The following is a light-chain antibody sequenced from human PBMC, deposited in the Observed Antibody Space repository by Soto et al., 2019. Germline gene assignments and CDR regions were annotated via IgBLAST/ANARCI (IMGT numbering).Light chain of an antibody. CDR2: STN. J-gene: IGLJ3*02. V-gene: IGLV1-44*01. CDR3: ATWDGSLNVWV. Sequence: QSVLTQPPSASGTPGQRVTISCSGGSSNIGRDTVTWYQQLPGTAPKLLIYSTNQPPSGVPDRFSGSKSGTSASLAISGLQSADEADYYCATWDGSLNVWVFGGGTKLTVL. CDR1: SSNIGRDT.